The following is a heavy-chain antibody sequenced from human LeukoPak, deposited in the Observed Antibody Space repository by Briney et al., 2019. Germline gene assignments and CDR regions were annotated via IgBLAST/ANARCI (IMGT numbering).Heavy chain of an antibody. CDR3: AREMASGGTYYFDY. Sequence: GGSLRLSCEASGFTFTNYWMSWVRQAPGKGLEWVSYISSRSSTIYYADSVKGRFTFSRDNAKNSLYLQMNSLRAEDTAVYYCAREMASGGTYYFDYWGQGTLVTVSS. CDR2: ISSRSSTI. V-gene: IGHV3-48*01. CDR1: GFTFTNYW. D-gene: IGHD1-26*01. J-gene: IGHJ4*02.